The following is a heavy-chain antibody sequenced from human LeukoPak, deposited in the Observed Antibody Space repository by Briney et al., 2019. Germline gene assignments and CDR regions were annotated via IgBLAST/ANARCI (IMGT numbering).Heavy chain of an antibody. CDR1: GFTFSSYA. J-gene: IGHJ3*02. V-gene: IGHV3-7*04. CDR3: ARGDNSAFDT. Sequence: GGSLRLSCAAPGFTFSSYAMGWVRQAPGKGLEWVASIKQGESERYYVDSVNGRFTISRDNAKNSLHLQMNSLRAEDTAVYCCARGDNSAFDTWGQGTMVTVSS. CDR2: IKQGESER. D-gene: IGHD3-22*01.